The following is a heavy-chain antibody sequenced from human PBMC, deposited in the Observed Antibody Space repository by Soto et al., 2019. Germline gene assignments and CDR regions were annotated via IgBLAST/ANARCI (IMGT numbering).Heavy chain of an antibody. Sequence: QVQLVESGGGVVQPGRSLRLSCAASGFTFSSYGMHWVRQAPGKGLEWVGVIWYDGSNKYYADSVKGRFTISRDNSKNTLYLQMNSLGVEDTAVYYCVRDTTGTYDYWGQGTLVTVSS. V-gene: IGHV3-33*01. CDR1: GFTFSSYG. D-gene: IGHD2-8*01. J-gene: IGHJ4*02. CDR3: VRDTTGTYDY. CDR2: IWYDGSNK.